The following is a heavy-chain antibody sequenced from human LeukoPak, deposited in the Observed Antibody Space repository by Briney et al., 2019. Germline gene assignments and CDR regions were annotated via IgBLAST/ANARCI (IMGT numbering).Heavy chain of an antibody. CDR1: GFTFSNYV. CDR3: AKVPAAGHY. V-gene: IGHV3-23*01. J-gene: IGHJ4*02. D-gene: IGHD6-13*01. Sequence: GGSLRLSCAASGFTFSNYVVSWVRQAPGKGLEWVSAISGSGGITYYADSEKGRFTISRDNSKNTVYLQMNSLRAEDTAVYSCAKVPAAGHYWGQGTLVTVSS. CDR2: ISGSGGIT.